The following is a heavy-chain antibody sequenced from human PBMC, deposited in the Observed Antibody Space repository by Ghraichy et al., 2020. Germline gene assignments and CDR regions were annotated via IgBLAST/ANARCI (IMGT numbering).Heavy chain of an antibody. CDR1: GFTVSSNY. CDR3: ARVGKSGDTNWGTFDY. J-gene: IGHJ4*02. Sequence: GGSPRLSCAASGFTVSSNYMSWVRQAPGKGLEWVSVIYSGGSTYYADSVKGRFTISRDNSKNTLYLQMNSLRAEDTAVYYCARVGKSGDTNWGTFDYWGQGTLVTVSS. CDR2: IYSGGST. D-gene: IGHD7-27*01. V-gene: IGHV3-53*01.